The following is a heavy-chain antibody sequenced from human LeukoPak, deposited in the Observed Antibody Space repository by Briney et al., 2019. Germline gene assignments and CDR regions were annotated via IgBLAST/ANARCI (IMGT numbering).Heavy chain of an antibody. Sequence: GGSLRLSCAASGFTFSTYTMNWVRQAPGKGLEWFSYISSSSSTIYYADSVKGRFTISRDNAKNSLYLQMNSLRDEDTAVYYCARDLVKGYSGYVDWGQGTLVTVSS. V-gene: IGHV3-48*02. J-gene: IGHJ4*02. CDR1: GFTFSTYT. CDR2: ISSSSSTI. D-gene: IGHD5-12*01. CDR3: ARDLVKGYSGYVD.